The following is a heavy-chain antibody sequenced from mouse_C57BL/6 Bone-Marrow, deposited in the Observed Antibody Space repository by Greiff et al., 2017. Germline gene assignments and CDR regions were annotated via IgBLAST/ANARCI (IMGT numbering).Heavy chain of an antibody. Sequence: VHVKQSGAELVKPGASVKLSCTASGFNITVYYMHWVKQRPGQGLEWIGRIDPDDGDTKYAPKFKGKATITADTSSNTAYLQLSSLTSEDTAVYYCARMTTVIYDRSRDVWGTGTTVTVSS. D-gene: IGHD1-1*01. J-gene: IGHJ1*03. V-gene: IGHV14-2*01. CDR2: IDPDDGDT. CDR3: ARMTTVIYDRSRDV. CDR1: GFNITVYY.